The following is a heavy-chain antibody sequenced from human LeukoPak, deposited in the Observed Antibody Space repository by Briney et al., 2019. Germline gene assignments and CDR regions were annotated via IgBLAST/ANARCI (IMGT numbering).Heavy chain of an antibody. V-gene: IGHV3-21*01. CDR1: GFTFSSYS. Sequence: PGGSLRLSCAASGFTFSSYSMNWVRQAPGKGLEWVSSISSSSSYIYYADSVKGRFTISRDNAKNSLYLQMNSLRAEDTAVYYCARDWVLDTEWLSKRPLGYWGQGTLVTVSS. CDR3: ARDWVLDTEWLSKRPLGY. D-gene: IGHD3-3*01. CDR2: ISSSSSYI. J-gene: IGHJ4*02.